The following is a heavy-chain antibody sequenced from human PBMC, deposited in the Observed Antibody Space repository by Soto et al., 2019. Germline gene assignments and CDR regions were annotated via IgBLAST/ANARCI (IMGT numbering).Heavy chain of an antibody. V-gene: IGHV1-18*01. J-gene: IGHJ4*02. CDR2: ISADNHNT. CDR3: ASESRNYDALDY. Sequence: QVQLMQSGLEVKRPGASVKVSCKTSGYTFTSYVISWVRQAPGHGLEWMGWISADNHNTNVAQNFQGRVTLTTDTSTTAVFMELRNLGSDDTAVYYCASESRNYDALDYCGQGTLVTVSS. D-gene: IGHD3-22*01. CDR1: GYTFTSYV.